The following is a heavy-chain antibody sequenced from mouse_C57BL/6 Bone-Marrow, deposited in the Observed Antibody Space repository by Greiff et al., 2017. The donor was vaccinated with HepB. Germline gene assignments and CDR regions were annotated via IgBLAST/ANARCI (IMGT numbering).Heavy chain of an antibody. Sequence: VKLQESGAELARPGASVKLSCKASGYTFTSYGISWVKQRTGQGLEWIGEIYPRSGNTYYNEKFKGKATLTADKSSSTAYMELRSLTSEDSAVYCCASPNYGSSYVDYFDYWGQGTTLTVSS. J-gene: IGHJ2*01. V-gene: IGHV1-81*01. CDR1: GYTFTSYG. CDR3: ASPNYGSSYVDYFDY. D-gene: IGHD1-1*01. CDR2: IYPRSGNT.